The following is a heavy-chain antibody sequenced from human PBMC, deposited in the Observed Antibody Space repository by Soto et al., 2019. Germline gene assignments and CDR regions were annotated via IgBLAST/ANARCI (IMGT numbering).Heavy chain of an antibody. CDR3: ARMETFGSLNWFDP. CDR2: MNPGSGDT. V-gene: IGHV1-8*01. J-gene: IGHJ5*02. D-gene: IGHD3-16*01. CDR1: GYSFTNND. Sequence: GASVKVFCKASGYSFTNNDVSCVRQATGQGLEWMGWMNPGSGDTGYAQKFQGRVTMTRDISIATAYMELSSLRSDDTAIYYCARMETFGSLNWFDPWGQGTLVTVSS.